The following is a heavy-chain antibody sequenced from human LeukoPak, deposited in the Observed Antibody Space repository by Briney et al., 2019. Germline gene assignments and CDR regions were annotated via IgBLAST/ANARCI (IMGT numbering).Heavy chain of an antibody. CDR1: GGSISSYY. V-gene: IGHV4-59*01. CDR3: ARLGWFGDRGAFDI. D-gene: IGHD3-10*01. J-gene: IGHJ3*02. Sequence: SEALSLTCTDPGGSISSYYWSWVRQPPRKGVEWIGYIYYSGSTNYNPSLKCRVTISVDTSKNQFSLKLSSVTAADTAVYYCARLGWFGDRGAFDIWGQGTMVTVSS. CDR2: IYYSGST.